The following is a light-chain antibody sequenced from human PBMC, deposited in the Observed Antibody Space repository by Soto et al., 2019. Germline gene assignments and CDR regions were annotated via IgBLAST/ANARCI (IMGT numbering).Light chain of an antibody. J-gene: IGKJ4*01. V-gene: IGKV1-9*01. CDR1: QDISSY. CDR2: GAH. Sequence: DIQLTQSPSLLSASVVDRVTITFRASQDISSYLAWYQQKPGRAPELLIHGAHSLHSGVPSRFSGSGSGTEFSLTISSLQPEDFATYYCQQLNSYPLSFGGVTKVDIK. CDR3: QQLNSYPLS.